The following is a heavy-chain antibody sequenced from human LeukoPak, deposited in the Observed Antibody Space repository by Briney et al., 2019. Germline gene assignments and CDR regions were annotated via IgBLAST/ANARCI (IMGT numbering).Heavy chain of an antibody. V-gene: IGHV3-30-3*01. CDR1: GFTFSSYA. J-gene: IGHJ4*02. D-gene: IGHD7-27*01. CDR2: ISYDGSNK. Sequence: GGSLRLSCAASGFTFSSYAMHWVRQAPGKGLEWVAVISYDGSNKYYADSVKGRFTISRDNSKNTLYLQMNSLRAEDTAVYYCARVIQLGIGPSFDYWGQGTLVTVSS. CDR3: ARVIQLGIGPSFDY.